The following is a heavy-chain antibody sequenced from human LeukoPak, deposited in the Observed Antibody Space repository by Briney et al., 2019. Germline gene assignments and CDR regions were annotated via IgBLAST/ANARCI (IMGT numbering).Heavy chain of an antibody. D-gene: IGHD2-15*01. J-gene: IGHJ6*03. CDR3: ARVLRYCSGGNCYSGGLGYMDV. Sequence: GGSLRLSCAASGFTFSDYNMRWIRQAPGKGLEWVSSISRSGSTKYYADSVKGRFTISRDNAKNSLFLQMNSLRAEDTAVYYCARVLRYCSGGNCYSGGLGYMDVWGKGTTVTISS. CDR1: GFTFSDYN. CDR2: ISRSGSTK. V-gene: IGHV3-11*01.